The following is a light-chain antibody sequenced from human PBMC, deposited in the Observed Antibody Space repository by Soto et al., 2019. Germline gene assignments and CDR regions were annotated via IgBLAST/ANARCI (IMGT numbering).Light chain of an antibody. J-gene: IGKJ3*01. CDR2: DAS. Sequence: EVVLTQSPATLSLSPGERATLSCTASQSVTTYLAWYQQKPGQAPRLLIYDASTRATGIRARFSGSGSGTDFTLTISSLEPEDFAVYYCQQRSNLPPGVTFGPGTKVDIK. V-gene: IGKV3-11*01. CDR3: QQRSNLPPGVT. CDR1: QSVTTY.